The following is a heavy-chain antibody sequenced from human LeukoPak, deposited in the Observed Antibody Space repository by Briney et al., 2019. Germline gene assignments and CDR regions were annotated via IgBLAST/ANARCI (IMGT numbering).Heavy chain of an antibody. CDR3: ASAYTYVRLGDH. V-gene: IGHV3-74*01. D-gene: IGHD3-16*01. J-gene: IGHJ4*02. CDR2: TNLHGTAV. CDR1: GLSFSNYW. Sequence: PGGSLRLSCAVSGLSFSNYWMHWVRQAPGKGLMWVARTNLHGTAVDYADSVKGRFTISRDNAKNTLFLQMNSLRAEDTAVYYCASAYTYVRLGDHWGQGTLVTVSS.